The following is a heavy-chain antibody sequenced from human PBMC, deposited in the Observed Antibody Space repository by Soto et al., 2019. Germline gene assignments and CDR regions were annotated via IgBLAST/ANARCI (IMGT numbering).Heavy chain of an antibody. V-gene: IGHV3-7*04. CDR1: GFTFSGYW. CDR2: ISPDGSEE. J-gene: IGHJ5*02. CDR3: TRDLNHDTGP. D-gene: IGHD2-8*02. Sequence: EVQLVESGGGLVQPGGSLRLSCAASGFTFSGYWMTWVRQAPGKGLEGVANISPDGSEEYYVDSVKDRFTISRDNAKNSVYLQMNSLRGEDTALYYCTRDLNHDTGPWGQGTQVTVSS.